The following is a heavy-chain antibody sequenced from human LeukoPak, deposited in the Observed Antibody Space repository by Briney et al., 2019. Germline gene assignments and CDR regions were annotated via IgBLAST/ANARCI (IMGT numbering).Heavy chain of an antibody. V-gene: IGHV3-30-3*01. J-gene: IGHJ4*02. Sequence: GKSLSLSCAASGFTFSDYALHWVRQAPGKGLEWVAFTSFDESNKFYADSVEGRFTISRDNSKNTLFLQLENLRVDDTAMYYCAVVAGRFPPDYWGQGTLVTVSS. CDR1: GFTFSDYA. CDR3: AVVAGRFPPDY. D-gene: IGHD6-19*01. CDR2: TSFDESNK.